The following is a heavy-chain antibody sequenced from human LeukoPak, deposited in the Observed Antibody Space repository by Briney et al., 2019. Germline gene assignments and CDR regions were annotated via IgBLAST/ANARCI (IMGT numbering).Heavy chain of an antibody. CDR3: VKVADYYDSSGHYPLDD. Sequence: GSPVRLFCGASGFTFSSYGMYGARQARGKGLEGVAHIWYYGSNKYYADCVRARFTISRDNSKNPLYLQMNSLSVEDTAVYYCVKVADYYDSSGHYPLDDWGQGTLVTVSS. D-gene: IGHD3-22*01. J-gene: IGHJ4*02. CDR2: IWYYGSNK. V-gene: IGHV3-33*06. CDR1: GFTFSSYG.